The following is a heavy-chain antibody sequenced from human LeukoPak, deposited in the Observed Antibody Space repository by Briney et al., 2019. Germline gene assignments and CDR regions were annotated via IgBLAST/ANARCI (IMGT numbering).Heavy chain of an antibody. J-gene: IGHJ4*02. Sequence: TGGPLRLSCAASGFTFSIYSMNWVRHAPGEGLEWVSSISSRSSYIYYADAVKVRFTITRDNAKNSLYLQMNSLRAEDTAVYYCAREGDYFDYWGQGTLVTVSS. V-gene: IGHV3-21*01. CDR2: ISSRSSYI. CDR3: AREGDYFDY. CDR1: GFTFSIYS.